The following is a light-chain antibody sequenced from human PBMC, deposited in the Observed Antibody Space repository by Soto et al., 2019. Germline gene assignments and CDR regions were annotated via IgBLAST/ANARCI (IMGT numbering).Light chain of an antibody. CDR1: SGSIASNY. J-gene: IGLJ2*01. CDR3: QSYDSDTVI. V-gene: IGLV6-57*01. Sequence: NFMLTQSHSVSESPGKTVTISCTRSSGSIASNYVQWYQQRPGSSPSIVIYEDDQRPSGVPDRFSGSIDSSSSSASLTISGLKTEDEADYYCQSYDSDTVIFGGGTKLTVL. CDR2: EDD.